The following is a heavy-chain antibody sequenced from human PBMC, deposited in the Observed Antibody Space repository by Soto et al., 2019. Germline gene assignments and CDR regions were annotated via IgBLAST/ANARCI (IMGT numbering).Heavy chain of an antibody. Sequence: GASVKVSCKASGFTFTSSAVQWVRQARGQRLEWIGWIVVGSGNTNYAQKFQERVTITRDMSTSTAYMELSSLRSEDTAVYYCAAPSAARAYYYYYGMDVWGQGTTVTAP. CDR3: AAPSAARAYYYYYGMDV. CDR1: GFTFTSSA. D-gene: IGHD6-6*01. CDR2: IVVGSGNT. J-gene: IGHJ6*02. V-gene: IGHV1-58*01.